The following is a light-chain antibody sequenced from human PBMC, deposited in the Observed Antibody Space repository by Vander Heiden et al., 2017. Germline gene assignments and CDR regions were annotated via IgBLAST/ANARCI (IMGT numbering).Light chain of an antibody. V-gene: IGKV3-11*01. CDR3: QQRNLQT. Sequence: EIVLTQSPATLSLSPGERATLSCRASQSVNNYLAWYQQKPGQAPRLLIYDASNRDTGVQNRVSGSGAGTDFILTSSSREPEDFEVYDGQQRNLQTFGQGTKVEIK. CDR1: QSVNNY. J-gene: IGKJ1*01. CDR2: DAS.